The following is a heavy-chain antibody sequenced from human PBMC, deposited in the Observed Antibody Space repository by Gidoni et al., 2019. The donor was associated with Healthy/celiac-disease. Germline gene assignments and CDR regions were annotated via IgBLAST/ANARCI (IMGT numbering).Heavy chain of an antibody. CDR1: GVTFSSYA. Sequence: QVQLVESRGGGVQPGRCLRISCAASGVTFSSYAMHWVRQAPGKGLEWVAVISYDGSNKYYADSVKGRFTISRDNSKNTLYLQMNSLRAEDTAVYYCARETRYSSGWYYFDYWGQGTLVTVSS. J-gene: IGHJ4*02. CDR2: ISYDGSNK. V-gene: IGHV3-30-3*01. CDR3: ARETRYSSGWYYFDY. D-gene: IGHD6-19*01.